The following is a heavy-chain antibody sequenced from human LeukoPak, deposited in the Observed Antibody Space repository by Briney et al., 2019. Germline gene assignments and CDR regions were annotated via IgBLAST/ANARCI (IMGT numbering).Heavy chain of an antibody. CDR2: IYTSGST. CDR3: AREGLGYCSSTSCPQGFDY. D-gene: IGHD2-2*01. J-gene: IGHJ4*02. Sequence: SETLSLTCIVSGASISSGGYYWSWIRQPAGKGLEWIGRIYTSGSTNYNPSLKSRVTISVDTSKNQFSLKLSSVTAADTAVYYCAREGLGYCSSTSCPQGFDYWGQGTLVTVSS. V-gene: IGHV4-61*02. CDR1: GASISSGGYY.